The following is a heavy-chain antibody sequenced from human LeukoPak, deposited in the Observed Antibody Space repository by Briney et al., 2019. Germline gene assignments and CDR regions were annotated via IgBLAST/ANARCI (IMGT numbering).Heavy chain of an antibody. J-gene: IGHJ4*02. V-gene: IGHV4-39*07. D-gene: IGHD2-15*01. CDR2: IYYSGST. CDR3: ARGWFDY. Sequence: PSETLSLTCTVSGGSISSSSYYWGWIRQPPGKGLEWIGSIYYSGSTYYNPSLKSRVTISVDTSKNQFSLKLSSVTAADTAVYYCARGWFDYWGQGTLVTVSS. CDR1: GGSISSSSYY.